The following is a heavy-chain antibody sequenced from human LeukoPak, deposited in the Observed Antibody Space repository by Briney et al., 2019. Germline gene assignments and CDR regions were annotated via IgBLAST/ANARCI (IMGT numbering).Heavy chain of an antibody. CDR1: GFTFSDYS. D-gene: IGHD5-24*01. V-gene: IGHV3-48*01. CDR2: IGIDSGNT. J-gene: IGHJ4*02. Sequence: GGSLRLSCAASGFTFSDYSMNWVRQAPGKGLEWISYIGIDSGNTNYADSVKGRFTISGDKAKNSLYLQMNSLGVEDTAVYYCARDYKYAFDNWGQGTLVTVSS. CDR3: ARDYKYAFDN.